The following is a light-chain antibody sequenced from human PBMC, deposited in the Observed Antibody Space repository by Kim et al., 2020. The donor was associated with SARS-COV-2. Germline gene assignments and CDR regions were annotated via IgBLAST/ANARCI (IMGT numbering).Light chain of an antibody. CDR2: GAS. V-gene: IGKV3-20*01. J-gene: IGKJ1*01. CDR3: QQYGSSPKT. Sequence: SPGENSTPPCTSSQSVRRSYLAWSQQNPGQAPRLLIYGASSRATGIPDRFSGSGSGTDFTLTISRLEPEDFAVYYCQQYGSSPKTFGQGTKVDIK. CDR1: QSVRRSY.